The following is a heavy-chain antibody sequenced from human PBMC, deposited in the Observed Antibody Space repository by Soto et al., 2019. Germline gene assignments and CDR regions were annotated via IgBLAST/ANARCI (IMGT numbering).Heavy chain of an antibody. CDR2: IHRSRGT. D-gene: IGHD6-6*01. CDR1: GGSINTDSW. V-gene: IGHV4-4*02. Sequence: QVQLQESGPGLVSPLGTLSLTCAVSGGSINTDSWWTWVRQPPGKGLEWIGEIHRSRGTNYNSSLKSRVTISIDRSTNHFSLRLYSVTAADTAVCYCASREEARPFWGQGTLVTVSS. CDR3: ASREEARPF. J-gene: IGHJ4*02.